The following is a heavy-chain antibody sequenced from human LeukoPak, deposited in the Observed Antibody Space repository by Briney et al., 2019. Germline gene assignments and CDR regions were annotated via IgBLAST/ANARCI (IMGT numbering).Heavy chain of an antibody. CDR1: GFTFSSYG. J-gene: IGHJ6*02. V-gene: IGHV3-30*18. Sequence: PGGSLRLSCAASGFTFSSYGMRWVRQAPGKGLEWVAVISYDGSNKYYADSVKGRFTISRDNSKNTLYLQMNSLRAEDTAVYYCAKDMYGSGSLDVWGQGTTVTVSS. CDR2: ISYDGSNK. D-gene: IGHD3-10*01. CDR3: AKDMYGSGSLDV.